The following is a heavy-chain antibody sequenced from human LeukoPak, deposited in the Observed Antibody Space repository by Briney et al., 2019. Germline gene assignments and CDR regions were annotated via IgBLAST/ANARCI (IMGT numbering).Heavy chain of an antibody. J-gene: IGHJ3*02. Sequence: GGSLRLSCVESVFTFSSYGMRWVRQAPGKGLEWVAVIWYDGSNKYYADSVKGRFTISRDNSKNTLYLQMNSLRAEDTAVYYCARVSWNDAGQAYDMWGQGTMVTVSS. V-gene: IGHV3-33*01. D-gene: IGHD1-1*01. CDR3: ARVSWNDAGQAYDM. CDR2: IWYDGSNK. CDR1: VFTFSSYG.